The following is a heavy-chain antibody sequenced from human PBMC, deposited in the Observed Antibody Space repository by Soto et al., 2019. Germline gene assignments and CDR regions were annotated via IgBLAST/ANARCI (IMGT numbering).Heavy chain of an antibody. V-gene: IGHV4-4*07. D-gene: IGHD1-26*01. J-gene: IGHJ4*02. CDR2: IYTSGST. CDR1: GGSINNYY. Sequence: PXETLSRPWTVSGGSINNYYWSWIRQPAGKGLEWIGRIYTSGSTNYNPSLKSRVTMSVDTSKNQFSLKLSSVTAADTAVYYCARVYSGSYYEFDDWGQGALVTVSS. CDR3: ARVYSGSYYEFDD.